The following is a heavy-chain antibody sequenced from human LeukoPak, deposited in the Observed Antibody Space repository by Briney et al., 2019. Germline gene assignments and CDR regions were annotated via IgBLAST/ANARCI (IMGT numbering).Heavy chain of an antibody. D-gene: IGHD3-3*01. CDR1: GFTFSTYD. V-gene: IGHV3-48*03. CDR3: ARGLRKTIPGGDYY. CDR2: ISGSGGNI. J-gene: IGHJ4*02. Sequence: GGSLRLSCAASGFTFSTYDMKWVRQAPGKGLEWVSHISGSGGNIGYADSVKGRFTISRDNAKNSLYLQMNSLRADDTAVYYCARGLRKTIPGGDYYWGLGTLVTVSS.